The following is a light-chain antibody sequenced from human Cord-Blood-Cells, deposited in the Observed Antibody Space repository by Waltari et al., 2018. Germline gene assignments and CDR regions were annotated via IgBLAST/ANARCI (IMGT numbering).Light chain of an antibody. CDR1: SSDVGSCNL. CDR2: DGS. V-gene: IGLV2-23*01. CDR3: CSYAGSSTWV. Sequence: QSALTQPASVSGSPGQSITISCPGTSSDVGSCNLVSWYHQHPGKAPKLLIYDGSWRTSVVSKLFSGSQSGNTATLTISWLQAEDEADYYCCSYAGSSTWVFGGGTKLTVL. J-gene: IGLJ3*02.